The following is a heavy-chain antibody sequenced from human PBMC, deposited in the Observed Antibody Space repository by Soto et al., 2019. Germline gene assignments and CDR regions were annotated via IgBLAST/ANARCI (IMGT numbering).Heavy chain of an antibody. Sequence: QITLKESGPTLVKPTQTLTLTCTFSGFSLDTSGVGVAWIRQPPGKALEWLTLIYWDDDKRYSPSLRSRLTITKDTSKNRIVLKMKNMDPVDTATYYCSHMESRVASYGLDVWGQGTTVTVSS. J-gene: IGHJ6*02. CDR3: SHMESRVASYGLDV. V-gene: IGHV2-5*02. CDR1: GFSLDTSGVG. CDR2: IYWDDDK. D-gene: IGHD3-3*01.